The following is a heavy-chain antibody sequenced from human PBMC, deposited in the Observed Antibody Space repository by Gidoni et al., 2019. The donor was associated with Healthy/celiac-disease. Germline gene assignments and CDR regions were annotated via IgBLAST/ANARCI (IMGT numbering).Heavy chain of an antibody. D-gene: IGHD2-15*01. Sequence: QLQLQESGPGLVKPSETLSLTCTVSGGSISSSSYYWGWIRQPPGKGLEWIGSIYYSGSTYYNPSLKSRVTISVDTSKNQFSLKLSSVTAADTAVYYCARDKVVYYYGMDVWGQGTTVTVSS. V-gene: IGHV4-39*07. CDR3: ARDKVVYYYGMDV. CDR1: GGSISSSSYY. CDR2: IYYSGST. J-gene: IGHJ6*02.